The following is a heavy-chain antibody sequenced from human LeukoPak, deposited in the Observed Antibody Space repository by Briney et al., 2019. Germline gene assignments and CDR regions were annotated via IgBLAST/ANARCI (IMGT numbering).Heavy chain of an antibody. CDR1: GGTFSIYA. CDR2: VIIILGIT. J-gene: IGHJ6*02. Sequence: SVKVSCNASGGTFSIYAISWVRQAPGPGHGRMGRVIIILGITNNSNQFLDRVTITADKSTNKAYIVLSSLRSEDAAVYYCASPPHGWDVGGQGTRVSVFS. V-gene: IGHV1-69*04. CDR3: ASPPHGWDV.